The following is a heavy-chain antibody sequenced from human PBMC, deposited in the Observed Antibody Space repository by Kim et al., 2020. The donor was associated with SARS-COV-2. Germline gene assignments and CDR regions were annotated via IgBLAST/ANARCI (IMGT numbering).Heavy chain of an antibody. J-gene: IGHJ1*01. Sequence: GGSLRLSCAASGFTFSSYGMHWVRQAPGKGLEWVAVISYDGSNKYYADSVKGRFTISRDNSKNTLYLQMNSLRAEDTAVYYCAKAGHIVVVTAIWAEYFQHWGQGTLVTVSS. CDR1: GFTFSSYG. D-gene: IGHD2-21*02. V-gene: IGHV3-30*18. CDR2: ISYDGSNK. CDR3: AKAGHIVVVTAIWAEYFQH.